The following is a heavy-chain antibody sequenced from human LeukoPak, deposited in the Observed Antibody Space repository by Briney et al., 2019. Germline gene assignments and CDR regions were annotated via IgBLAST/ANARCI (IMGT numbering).Heavy chain of an antibody. CDR3: ARQAGVT. Sequence: GGSLRLSCAASGFTFSSYAMSWVRQAPGKGLEWVAVISYDSSNEWYRDSVKGRFTISRDNSRSTLFLQMNRLTPEDTAVYYCARQAGVTWGQGTLVTVSS. D-gene: IGHD6-19*01. CDR1: GFTFSSYA. V-gene: IGHV3-30-3*01. J-gene: IGHJ5*02. CDR2: ISYDSSNE.